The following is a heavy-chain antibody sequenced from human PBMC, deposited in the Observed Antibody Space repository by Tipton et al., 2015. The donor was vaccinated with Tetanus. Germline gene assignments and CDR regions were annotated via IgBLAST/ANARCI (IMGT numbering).Heavy chain of an antibody. CDR3: ARDPGGYSYALDY. CDR1: GGTFSSYA. Sequence: QLVQSGAEVKKPGSSVKVSCKASGGTFSSYAISWVRQAPGQGLEWMGRIIPILGIANYAQKFQGRVTITADKSTSTAYMELSSLRSEDTAVYYCARDPGGYSYALDYWGQGTLVTVSS. CDR2: IIPILGIA. D-gene: IGHD5-18*01. J-gene: IGHJ4*02. V-gene: IGHV1-69*09.